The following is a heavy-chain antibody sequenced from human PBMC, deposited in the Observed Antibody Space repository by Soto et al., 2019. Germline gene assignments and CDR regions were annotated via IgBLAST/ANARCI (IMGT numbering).Heavy chain of an antibody. D-gene: IGHD3-22*01. CDR1: DGYIRSRGDS. CDR3: ARGWVDYHASSGYYFSPSFFEY. Sequence: PSEPLSLSWAVVDGYIRSRGDSRSWKRKQPGKGLEWIGYIYHSGSTYYNPSLTSRVTISVDRSKNQFSLKLSSVTAADTAVYYCARGWVDYHASSGYYFSPSFFEYWGQGSLVIGFS. J-gene: IGHJ4*02. CDR2: IYHSGST. V-gene: IGHV4-30-2*01.